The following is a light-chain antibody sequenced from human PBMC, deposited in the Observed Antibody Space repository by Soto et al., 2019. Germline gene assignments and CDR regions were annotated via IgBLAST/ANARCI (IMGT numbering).Light chain of an antibody. CDR1: QDSSGW. V-gene: IGKV1D-12*01. J-gene: IGKJ1*01. CDR2: GAF. Sequence: QMTQSPSSVSATAAQTVPVTCLESQDSSGWLAWVQQKPGEAPKLLIYGAFSLQSGVPSRFSGSGSGTDFTLTSSSLQPEDSATYYCQQANSFPWTFGQGTKVDIK. CDR3: QQANSFPWT.